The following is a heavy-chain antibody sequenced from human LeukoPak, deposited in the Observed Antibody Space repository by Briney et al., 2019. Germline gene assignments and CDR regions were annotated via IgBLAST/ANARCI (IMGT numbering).Heavy chain of an antibody. V-gene: IGHV4-34*01. J-gene: IGHJ5*02. CDR1: GGSFSGYY. D-gene: IGHD3-10*01. CDR3: ARSRDYYGSGTYLWGS. CDR2: INHSGST. Sequence: SETLSLTCAVYGGSFSGYYWSWIRQPPGKGLEWIGEINHSGSTNYNPPLKSRVTISVDTSKNQFSLKLSSVTAADTAVYYCARSRDYYGSGTYLWGSWGQGILVTVSP.